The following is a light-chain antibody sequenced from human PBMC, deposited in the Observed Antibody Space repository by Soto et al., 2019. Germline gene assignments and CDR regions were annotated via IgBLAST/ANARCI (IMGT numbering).Light chain of an antibody. CDR1: QSLLYSSNNKNY. J-gene: IGKJ2*01. CDR3: QQYYGTPPST. CDR2: WAS. V-gene: IGKV4-1*01. Sequence: DIVMTQSPDFLAVSLGERATINCKSSQSLLYSSNNKNYLAWFQQKPGQPPKLLIYWASTRESGVPDRFSGGGSGTDFTHTISSLQAEDVAVYYCQQYYGTPPSTFGQGTKLEIK.